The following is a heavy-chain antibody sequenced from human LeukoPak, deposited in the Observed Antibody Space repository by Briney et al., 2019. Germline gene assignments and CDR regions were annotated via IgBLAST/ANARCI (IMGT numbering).Heavy chain of an antibody. CDR3: AKGGLGCSTTTCFDY. Sequence: PGGSLRLSCAASGFTFSSSAMSWVRQAPGKGLEWVSSIGGSDGSTYYTDSVKGWFTISRDNSKFTLYLQMNSLRAEDTAVYYCAKGGLGCSTTTCFDYWGQGTLVTVSS. J-gene: IGHJ4*02. D-gene: IGHD2-2*01. V-gene: IGHV3-23*01. CDR1: GFTFSSSA. CDR2: IGGSDGST.